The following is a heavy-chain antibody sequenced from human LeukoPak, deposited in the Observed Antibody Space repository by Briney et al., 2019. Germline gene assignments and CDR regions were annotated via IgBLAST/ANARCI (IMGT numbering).Heavy chain of an antibody. CDR2: IYTSGST. Sequence: PSQTLSLTCTVSGGSISSGSYYWSWIRQPAGKGLEWIGRIYTSGSTNYNPSLKSRVTISVDTSKNQFSLKLSSVTAADTAVYYCARDGSGWLNYFDYRGQGTLVTVSS. D-gene: IGHD6-25*01. V-gene: IGHV4-61*02. CDR3: ARDGSGWLNYFDY. CDR1: GGSISSGSYY. J-gene: IGHJ4*02.